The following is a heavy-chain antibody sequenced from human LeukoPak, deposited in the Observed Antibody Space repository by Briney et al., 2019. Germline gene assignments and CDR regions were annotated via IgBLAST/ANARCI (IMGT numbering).Heavy chain of an antibody. Sequence: TGGSLRLSCVASGFTFSGYAMSWVRQAPGKGLEWVSAISGSDGSTYYADSVKGRFTVSRDNSKNTLYLQMNSLRAEDTAVYYCAKQDYSNYIGPFDYWGQGTLVTVSS. D-gene: IGHD4-11*01. CDR2: ISGSDGST. J-gene: IGHJ4*02. CDR1: GFTFSGYA. V-gene: IGHV3-23*01. CDR3: AKQDYSNYIGPFDY.